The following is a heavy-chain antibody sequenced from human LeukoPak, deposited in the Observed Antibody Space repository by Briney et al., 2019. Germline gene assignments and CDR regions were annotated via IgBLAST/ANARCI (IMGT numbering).Heavy chain of an antibody. CDR1: GYSISSGYY. V-gene: IGHV4-38-2*02. CDR2: IYHSGST. J-gene: IGHJ4*02. CDR3: AREWLRVAY. D-gene: IGHD5-12*01. Sequence: PSETRSLTCAVSGYSISSGYYWGWIPQPPGKGLEWIGSIYHSGSTYYNPSLKSRVTISVDTSKNQFSLQLSSVTAADTAVYYCAREWLRVAYWGQGTLVTVSS.